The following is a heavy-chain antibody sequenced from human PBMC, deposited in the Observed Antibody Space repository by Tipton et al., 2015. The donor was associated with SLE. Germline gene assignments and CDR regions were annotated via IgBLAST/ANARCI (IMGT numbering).Heavy chain of an antibody. Sequence: TLSLTCSVSGASITSDDYYWSWIRQSPGKGLEWIAYIYYNGNTYYNPSLKSRVSISVDTSRTHFSLEITSLTAADTAVYFCARGHRPDPFDIWGQGTMVTVSS. CDR3: ARGHRPDPFDI. J-gene: IGHJ3*02. CDR2: IYYNGNT. CDR1: GASITSDDYY. V-gene: IGHV4-30-4*01.